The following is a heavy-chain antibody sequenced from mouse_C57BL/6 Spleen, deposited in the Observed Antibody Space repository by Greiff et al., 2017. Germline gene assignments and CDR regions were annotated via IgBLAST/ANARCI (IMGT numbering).Heavy chain of an antibody. J-gene: IGHJ2*01. D-gene: IGHD2-1*01. CDR3: ARDGNYLWDY. CDR2: ISYDGSN. CDR1: GYSITSGYY. Sequence: VQLQQSGPGLVKPSQSLSLTCSVTGYSITSGYYWNWIRQFPGNKLEWMGYISYDGSNNYNPSLKNRISITRDTSKNQFFLKLNSVTTEDTATYYCARDGNYLWDYWGQGTTLTVSS. V-gene: IGHV3-6*01.